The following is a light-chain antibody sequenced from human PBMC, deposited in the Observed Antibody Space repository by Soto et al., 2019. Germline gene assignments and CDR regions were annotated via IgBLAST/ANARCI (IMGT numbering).Light chain of an antibody. J-gene: IGLJ2*01. CDR3: SSYTSSSVG. V-gene: IGLV2-14*01. CDR1: SSDVGGYNY. CDR2: EVS. Sequence: QSALTQPASVSGSPGQSITISCTGTSSDVGGYNYVSWYQQHPGKAPKLMIYEVSNRPSGVSNRFSGSKSGNTASLTISGLQAEDEADYYCSSYTSSSVGFGGGTQLTGL.